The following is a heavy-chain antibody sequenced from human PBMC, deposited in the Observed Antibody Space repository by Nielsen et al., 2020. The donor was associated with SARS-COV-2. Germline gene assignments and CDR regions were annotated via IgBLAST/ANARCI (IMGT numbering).Heavy chain of an antibody. D-gene: IGHD5-18*01. V-gene: IGHV3-11*05. CDR3: SRAGYGPSFRWTPPAVPFDI. CDR2: ISSSSSYT. Sequence: RQAPGKGLEWVSYISSSSSYTNYADSAKGRFTISRDNAKKSLYLQMNSLRAEDTAVYYCSRAGYGPSFRWTPPAVPFDIWGQGTVVTVSS. J-gene: IGHJ3*02.